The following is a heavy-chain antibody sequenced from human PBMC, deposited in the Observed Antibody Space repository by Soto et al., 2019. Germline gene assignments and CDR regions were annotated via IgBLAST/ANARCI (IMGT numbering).Heavy chain of an antibody. D-gene: IGHD3-22*01. CDR3: ARDRDWPTYYYDSSGLLFDY. Sequence: SVKVSCKASGGTFSSYAISWVRQAPGQGLEWMGGIIPIFGTANYAQKFQGRVTITADKSTSTAYMGLSSLRSEDTAVYYCARDRDWPTYYYDSSGLLFDYWGQGTLVTVSS. CDR1: GGTFSSYA. V-gene: IGHV1-69*06. J-gene: IGHJ4*02. CDR2: IIPIFGTA.